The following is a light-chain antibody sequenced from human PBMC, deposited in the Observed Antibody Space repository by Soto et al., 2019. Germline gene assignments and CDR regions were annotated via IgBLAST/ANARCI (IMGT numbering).Light chain of an antibody. CDR2: GAS. J-gene: IGKJ4*01. V-gene: IGKV3-20*01. CDR1: QSLSGSY. Sequence: EIFLTQSPFTLSLSPVQIATLSCRASQSLSGSYFAWYQQKPGQAPRLLIYGASNRATGIPDRFSGSGSGTDFTLTISRLEPEDFAVYYCQQYGDSPLTFGGGTKVDIK. CDR3: QQYGDSPLT.